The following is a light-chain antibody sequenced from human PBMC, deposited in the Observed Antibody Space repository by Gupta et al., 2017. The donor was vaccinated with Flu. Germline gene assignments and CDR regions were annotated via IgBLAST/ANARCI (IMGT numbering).Light chain of an antibody. CDR2: DDS. CDR1: NIESKS. V-gene: IGLV3-21*03. J-gene: IGLJ3*02. Sequence: SYVLPQPPSVSVAPRKTASITCGGNNIESKSVHWFQQKPGQAPVLVVYDDSDRPSGIPERFSGSNSGNTATLTIIRVEAGEEADYYCQVWETTSDNLWVFGGGTRLTVL. CDR3: QVWETTSDNLWV.